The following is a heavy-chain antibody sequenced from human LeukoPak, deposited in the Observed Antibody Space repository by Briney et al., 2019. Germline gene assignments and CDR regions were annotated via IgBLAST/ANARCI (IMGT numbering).Heavy chain of an antibody. Sequence: SETLSLTCTVSGRSISSYYWSWIRQPPGKGLEWIGYIYYSGSTNYNPSLKSRVTISVDTSKNQFSLKLSSVTAADTAVYYCAREDHSYGFPGAYYFDYWGQGTLVTVSS. V-gene: IGHV4-59*01. CDR1: GRSISSYY. CDR3: AREDHSYGFPGAYYFDY. CDR2: IYYSGST. D-gene: IGHD5-18*01. J-gene: IGHJ4*02.